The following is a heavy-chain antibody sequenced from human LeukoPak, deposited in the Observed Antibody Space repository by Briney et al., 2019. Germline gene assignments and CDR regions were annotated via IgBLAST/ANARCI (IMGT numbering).Heavy chain of an antibody. Sequence: GGSLRLSCAASGFTFSSYAMSWVRQAPEKGLEWVSTISGSGGGTYYADSVKGRFTISRDDSKNTLYLQMNSLRAEDTAVYYCVKDLGRYRNNCIDYWGQGTLVTVSS. CDR3: VKDLGRYRNNCIDY. CDR1: GFTFSSYA. CDR2: ISGSGGGT. V-gene: IGHV3-23*01. J-gene: IGHJ4*02. D-gene: IGHD1-26*01.